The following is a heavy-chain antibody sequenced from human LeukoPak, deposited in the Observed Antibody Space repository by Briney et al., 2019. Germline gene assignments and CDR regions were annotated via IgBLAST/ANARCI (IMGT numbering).Heavy chain of an antibody. J-gene: IGHJ4*02. CDR1: GFTFSSYA. D-gene: IGHD3-22*01. V-gene: IGHV3-7*01. Sequence: GGSLRLSCAASGFTFSSYAMSWVRQAPGKGLEWVANINQDGSEKYYVDSVKGRFTISRDNAKNSLYLQMNSLRAEDTAVYYCARVSPYYYDSSGYSKQYFDYWGQGTLVTVSS. CDR3: ARVSPYYYDSSGYSKQYFDY. CDR2: INQDGSEK.